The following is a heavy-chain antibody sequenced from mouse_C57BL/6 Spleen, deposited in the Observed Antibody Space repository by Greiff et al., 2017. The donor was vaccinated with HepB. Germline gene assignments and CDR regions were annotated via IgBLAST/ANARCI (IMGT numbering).Heavy chain of an antibody. CDR2: IWWDDAK. V-gene: IGHV8-8*01. Sequence: QVTLKESGPGILQPSQTLSLTCSFSGFSLSTFGMGVGWLRQPSGKGLEWLAHIWWDDAKYYNPALKSRLTITKDTSKNQVFLKIANVDTADTATYCCARSLKANYYGLDYWGQGTTLTVSS. CDR3: ARSLKANYYGLDY. CDR1: GFSLSTFGMG. J-gene: IGHJ2*01. D-gene: IGHD1-1*01.